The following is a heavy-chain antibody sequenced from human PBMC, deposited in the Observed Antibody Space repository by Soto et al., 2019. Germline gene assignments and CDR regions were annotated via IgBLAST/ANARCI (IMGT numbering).Heavy chain of an antibody. CDR2: IYYSGST. CDR1: GGSISSYY. D-gene: IGHD2-15*01. V-gene: IGHV4-59*01. Sequence: PSETLSLTCTVSGGSISSYYWSWIRQPPGKGLEWIGYIYYSGSTNYNPSLKSRVTISVDTSKNQFSLKLSSVTAADTALYYCARGHCSGGSCYSASSFDYWGQGTLVTVSS. J-gene: IGHJ4*02. CDR3: ARGHCSGGSCYSASSFDY.